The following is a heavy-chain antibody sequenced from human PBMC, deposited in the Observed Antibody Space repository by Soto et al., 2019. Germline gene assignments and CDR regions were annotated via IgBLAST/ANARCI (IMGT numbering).Heavy chain of an antibody. Sequence: VQLVESGGGVVQPGRSLRLSCAASGFTFSSYGMHWVRQAPGKGLEWVSYISDSGSSIFYADSVKGRFTISRDSARKSLYLHMSSLRVEDTAVYYCARDTAFINSGFFDAWGQGTPVTVSS. D-gene: IGHD3-22*01. CDR1: GFTFSSYG. V-gene: IGHV3-48*04. J-gene: IGHJ5*02. CDR3: ARDTAFINSGFFDA. CDR2: ISDSGSSI.